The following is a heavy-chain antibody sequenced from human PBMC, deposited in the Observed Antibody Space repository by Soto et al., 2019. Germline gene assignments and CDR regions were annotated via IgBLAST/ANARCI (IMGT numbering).Heavy chain of an antibody. J-gene: IGHJ4*02. CDR3: AREAKEYYSDN. V-gene: IGHV3-33*01. CDR2: IWSDGSNK. Sequence: PGGSLRLSCAASGFTFSAYVMHWFRQAPGKGLEWVAAIWSDGSNKYYADSVKGRFTISRDNSKNTLYLQMNSLRAEDTVVYYCAREAKEYYSDNWGQGTLVTVSS. CDR1: GFTFSAYV. D-gene: IGHD5-12*01.